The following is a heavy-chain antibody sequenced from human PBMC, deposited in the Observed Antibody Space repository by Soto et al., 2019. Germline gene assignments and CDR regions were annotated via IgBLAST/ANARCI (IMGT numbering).Heavy chain of an antibody. CDR1: GDSISSGGHY. Sequence: QVQLQESGPGLVKPSQTLSLTCAVSGDSISSGGHYWSWVRQHPGKGLEWIGYIYNNGPTYFNPPCKSRGTISVDTSKNEFSLKVTSVTAADTAVYYCARDGSVPYGMDVWGHGTAVTVSS. V-gene: IGHV4-31*11. CDR2: IYNNGPT. J-gene: IGHJ6*02. CDR3: ARDGSVPYGMDV.